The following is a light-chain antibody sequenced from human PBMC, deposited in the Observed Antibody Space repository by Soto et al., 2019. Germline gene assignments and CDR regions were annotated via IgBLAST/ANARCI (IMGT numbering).Light chain of an antibody. V-gene: IGKV2-24*01. Sequence: DVVMTQTPLSSPVTLGQPASISCRSSQSLEHSDGNTYLSWLHQRPGQPPRLLIYKVSHRFSGVPDRFSGSGAGTDFTLTFSRVEAEDVGIYYCMQATHYRPYTFGQGTKLEI. CDR2: KVS. CDR1: QSLEHSDGNTY. J-gene: IGKJ2*01. CDR3: MQATHYRPYT.